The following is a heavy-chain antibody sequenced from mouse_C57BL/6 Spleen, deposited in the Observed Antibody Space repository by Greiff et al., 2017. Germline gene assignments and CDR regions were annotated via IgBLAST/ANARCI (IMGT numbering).Heavy chain of an antibody. CDR2: INPNNGGP. CDR3: ARDYDYDWYFDV. Sequence: VQLQQSGPELVKPGASVKIPCKASGYTFTDYNMDWVKQSHGKSLEWIGDINPNNGGPIYNPKFKGKATLTVDKSSSTAYMELRSLTSEDTAVYYCARDYDYDWYFDVWGTGTTVTVSS. J-gene: IGHJ1*03. D-gene: IGHD2-4*01. CDR1: GYTFTDYN. V-gene: IGHV1-18*01.